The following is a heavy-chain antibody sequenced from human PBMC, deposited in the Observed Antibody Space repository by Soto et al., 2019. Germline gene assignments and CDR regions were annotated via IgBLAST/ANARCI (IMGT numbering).Heavy chain of an antibody. Sequence: XESLRLSCAASGFTFSGCYMSWIRQAPGKGLEWLSYSSDSGTFTRYADSVKGRFSISRDNAKNSLYLQINSLRGEDTAIYYCARSGDNYNLLDYWGQGTPVTVSS. J-gene: IGHJ4*02. CDR3: ARSGDNYNLLDY. CDR1: GFTFSGCY. D-gene: IGHD1-1*01. CDR2: SSDSGTFT. V-gene: IGHV3-11*06.